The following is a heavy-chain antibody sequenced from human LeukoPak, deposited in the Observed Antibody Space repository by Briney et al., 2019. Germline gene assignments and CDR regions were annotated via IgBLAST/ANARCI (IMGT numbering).Heavy chain of an antibody. V-gene: IGHV4-34*01. D-gene: IGHD6-13*01. Sequence: PSETLSLTCAVYGGSFSGYYWSWIRQPPGKGLEWIGEINHSGSTNYNPSLKSRVTISVDTSKNQFSLKLGSVTAADTAVYYCARGSAWAAAGTMYNWFDPWGQGTLVTVSS. CDR1: GGSFSGYY. CDR3: ARGSAWAAAGTMYNWFDP. J-gene: IGHJ5*02. CDR2: INHSGST.